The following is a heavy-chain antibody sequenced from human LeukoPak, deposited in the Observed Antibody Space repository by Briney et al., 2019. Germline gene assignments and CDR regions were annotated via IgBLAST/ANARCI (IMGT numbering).Heavy chain of an antibody. Sequence: AGGSLRLSCAASGFTFSSYAMSWVRQAPGKGLEWVSAISGSGGSTYYADSVKGRFTISRDNSKNTLYLQMNSLRAEDTAVYYCAKDLSVGSWYIYFQHWGQGTLVTVSS. CDR1: GFTFSSYA. V-gene: IGHV3-23*01. CDR3: AKDLSVGSWYIYFQH. D-gene: IGHD6-13*01. CDR2: ISGSGGST. J-gene: IGHJ1*01.